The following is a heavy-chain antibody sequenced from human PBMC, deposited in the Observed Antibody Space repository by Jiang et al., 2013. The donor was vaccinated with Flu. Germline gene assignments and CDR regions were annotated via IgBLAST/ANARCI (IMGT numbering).Heavy chain of an antibody. J-gene: IGHJ4*02. CDR3: VRSSAVLGIF. CDR1: DGPIITPKFY. Sequence: LLKPSETLSLTCTVSDGPIITPKFYWGWIRQPPGRDWSGLAVSVMVRTTYYNPSLQSRVTLSVDVSKTQFSLRLSSVTAADTAIYYCVRSSAVLGIFWGQGT. D-gene: IGHD6-19*01. CDR2: SVMVRTT. V-gene: IGHV4-39*07.